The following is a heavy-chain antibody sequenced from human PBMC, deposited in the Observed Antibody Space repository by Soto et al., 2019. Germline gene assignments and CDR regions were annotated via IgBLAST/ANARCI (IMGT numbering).Heavy chain of an antibody. V-gene: IGHV3-30*04. CDR1: GFTFSSYA. Sequence: GGSLRLSCAASGFTFSSYAMHWVRQAPGKGLEWVAVISYDGSNKYYADSVKGRFTISRDNSKNTLYLQMNSLRAEDTAVYYCARDWIAAAGNWFDPWGQGTLVTVSS. CDR2: ISYDGSNK. CDR3: ARDWIAAAGNWFDP. D-gene: IGHD6-13*01. J-gene: IGHJ5*02.